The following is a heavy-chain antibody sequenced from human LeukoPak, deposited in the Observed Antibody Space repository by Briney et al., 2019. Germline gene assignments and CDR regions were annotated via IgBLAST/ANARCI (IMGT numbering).Heavy chain of an antibody. CDR1: GFTFDDYA. D-gene: IGHD6-13*01. J-gene: IGHJ4*02. V-gene: IGHV3-9*01. Sequence: GRSLRLSCAASGFTFDDYAMHWVRQAPGKGLEWVSGISWNSGSIGYADSVKGRFTISRDNAKNSLYLQMNSLRAEDTALYYCAKDIEGSSSWSFDYWGQGTLVTVSS. CDR3: AKDIEGSSSWSFDY. CDR2: ISWNSGSI.